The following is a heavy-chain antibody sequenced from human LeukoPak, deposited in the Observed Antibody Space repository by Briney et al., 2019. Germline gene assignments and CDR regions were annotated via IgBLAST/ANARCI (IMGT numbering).Heavy chain of an antibody. V-gene: IGHV4-61*02. CDR3: ARDVAADKFDY. CDR1: GGSISSGSHY. Sequence: SQTLSLTGTVSGGSISSGSHYWSWIRQPAGKGLEWIGRIYTSGSTNYNPSLKSRVTISVDTSKNQFSLKLSSVTAADTAVYYCARDVAADKFDYWGQGTLVTVSS. D-gene: IGHD6-19*01. J-gene: IGHJ4*02. CDR2: IYTSGST.